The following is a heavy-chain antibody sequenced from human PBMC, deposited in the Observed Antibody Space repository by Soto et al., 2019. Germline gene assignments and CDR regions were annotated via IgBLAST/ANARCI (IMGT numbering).Heavy chain of an antibody. CDR3: ATYDILTGYRPLYFDY. J-gene: IGHJ4*02. Sequence: PGGALRVSCAASGFTFSSYGMHWVRQAPGKGLEWVAVISYDGSNKYYADSVKGRFTISRDNSKNTLYLQMNSLRAEDTAVYYCATYDILTGYRPLYFDYWGQGTLVPVSS. CDR2: ISYDGSNK. D-gene: IGHD3-9*01. V-gene: IGHV3-30*03. CDR1: GFTFSSYG.